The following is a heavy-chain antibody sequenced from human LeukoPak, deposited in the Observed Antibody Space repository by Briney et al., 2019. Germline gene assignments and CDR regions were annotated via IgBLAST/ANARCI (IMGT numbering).Heavy chain of an antibody. CDR1: GFTFSSYS. J-gene: IGHJ3*02. D-gene: IGHD2-2*01. CDR2: ISSSSSYI. Sequence: GGSLRLSCAASGFTFSSYSMNWVRQAPGKGLEWVSSISSSSSYIYYADSVKGRFTISRDNAKNSLYLQMNSLRAEDTAVYYCARDQGGYCSSTSCYSDAFDIWGQGTMVTVSS. CDR3: ARDQGGYCSSTSCYSDAFDI. V-gene: IGHV3-21*01.